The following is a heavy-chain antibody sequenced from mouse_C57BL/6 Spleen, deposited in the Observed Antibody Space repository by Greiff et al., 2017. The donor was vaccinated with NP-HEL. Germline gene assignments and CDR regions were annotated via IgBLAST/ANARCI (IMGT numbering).Heavy chain of an antibody. J-gene: IGHJ4*01. V-gene: IGHV1-26*01. Sequence: EVQLQQSGPELVKPGASVKISCKASGYTFTDYYMNWVKQSHGKSLEWIGDINPNNGGTSYNQKFKGKATLTVDKSSSTAYMELRSLTSEDSAVYYCASGYYDYDRAMDYWGQGTSVTVSS. D-gene: IGHD2-4*01. CDR2: INPNNGGT. CDR1: GYTFTDYY. CDR3: ASGYYDYDRAMDY.